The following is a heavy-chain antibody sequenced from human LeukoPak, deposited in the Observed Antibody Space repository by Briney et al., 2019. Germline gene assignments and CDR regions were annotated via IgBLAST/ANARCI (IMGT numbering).Heavy chain of an antibody. CDR2: MNPNSGNT. J-gene: IGHJ3*02. D-gene: IGHD3-16*02. CDR1: GYTFTSYD. Sequence: ASVKVSCKASGYTFTSYDINWVRQATGQGLEWMGWMNPNSGNTGYAQKFQGRVTMTRNPSISTAYMELSSLRSEDTAVYYCARVSAFGGVIVLVRDAFDIWGQGTMVTVSS. CDR3: ARVSAFGGVIVLVRDAFDI. V-gene: IGHV1-8*01.